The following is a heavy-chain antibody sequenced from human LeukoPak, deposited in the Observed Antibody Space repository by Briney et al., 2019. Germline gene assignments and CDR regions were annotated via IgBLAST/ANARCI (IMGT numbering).Heavy chain of an antibody. Sequence: SVKVSCKASGYTFTGYYIHWVRQAPGQGLEWMGVFIPILGTANSTQKFQDRVTITADISTNTVYMELSSLRSEDTAVYFCAGIPVFGVVLHQEPVWGKGTTVTVSS. V-gene: IGHV1-69*10. CDR3: AGIPVFGVVLHQEPV. D-gene: IGHD3-3*01. J-gene: IGHJ6*04. CDR2: FIPILGTA. CDR1: GYTFTGYY.